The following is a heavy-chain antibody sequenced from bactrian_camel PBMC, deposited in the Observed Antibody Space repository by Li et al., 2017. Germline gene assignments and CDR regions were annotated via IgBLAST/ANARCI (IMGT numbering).Heavy chain of an antibody. CDR3: ATGALTWSAY. V-gene: IGHV3S53*01. J-gene: IGHJ4*01. Sequence: SGGGSVQPGGSLRLSCAASGFTLSSAAMSWFRQTPGGQREGVAHIRQSKRTQYADSVKGRFTISRDNHQNTLSLQMNSLKPEDTAVYYCATGALTWSAYWGQGTQVTVS. D-gene: IGHD6*01. CDR2: IRQSKRT. CDR1: GFTLSSAA.